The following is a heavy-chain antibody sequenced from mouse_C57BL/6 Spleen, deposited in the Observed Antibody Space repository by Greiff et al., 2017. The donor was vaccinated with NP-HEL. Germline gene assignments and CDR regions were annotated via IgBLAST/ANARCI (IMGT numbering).Heavy chain of an antibody. CDR2: IYPRDGSN. CDR1: GYTFTSYD. V-gene: IGHV1-85*01. J-gene: IGHJ2*01. Sequence: VQLQQSGPELVKPGASVKLSCKASGYTFTSYDINWVKQRPGQGLEWIGWIYPRDGSNKYNEKFKGKATLTVDTSSSTAYMELHSLTSEDAAVYFCARSAADYFDYWGQGTTLTVSS. CDR3: ARSAADYFDY.